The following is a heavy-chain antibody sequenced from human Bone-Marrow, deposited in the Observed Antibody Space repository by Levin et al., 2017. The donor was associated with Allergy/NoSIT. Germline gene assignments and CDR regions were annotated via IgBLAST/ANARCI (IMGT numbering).Heavy chain of an antibody. D-gene: IGHD5/OR15-5a*01. V-gene: IGHV3-30*03. CDR2: ISYDGGIE. CDR1: RFDFNLSG. Sequence: GGSLRLSCAASRFDFNLSGMHWVRQAPGKGLQWVAFISYDGGIEYYADSVKGRFTISRDSSKSTLYLQMNSLRADDTAVYYCARDQGYSVAFDYWGQGTLVTVSS. J-gene: IGHJ4*02. CDR3: ARDQGYSVAFDY.